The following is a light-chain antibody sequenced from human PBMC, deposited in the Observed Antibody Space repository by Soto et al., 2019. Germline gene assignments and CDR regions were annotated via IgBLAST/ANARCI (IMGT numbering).Light chain of an antibody. V-gene: IGLV2-8*01. Sequence: QSALTQPPSASGSPGQSVTISFTGTSSDVGGYNYVSWYQQHPGKAPKLMIYEVSKRPSGVPDRFSGSKSGNTASLTVAGLQAEYEADYYCSSYAGSMVFGTGTKLTVI. CDR3: SSYAGSMV. J-gene: IGLJ1*01. CDR1: SSDVGGYNY. CDR2: EVS.